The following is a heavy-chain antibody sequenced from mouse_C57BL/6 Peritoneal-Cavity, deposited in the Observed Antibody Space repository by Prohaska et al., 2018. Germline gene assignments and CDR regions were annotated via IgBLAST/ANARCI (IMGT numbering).Heavy chain of an antibody. CDR1: G. V-gene: IGHV9-3*01. CDR3: ARRDDGSSPEWFVY. D-gene: IGHD1-1*01. J-gene: IGHJ3*01. CDR2: INTYSGVP. Sequence: GMSWVKQAPGKGLKWMGWINTYSGVPTYADDFKGRFAFSLETSASTAYLQINNLKNEDTAIYYCARRDDGSSPEWFVYWGRGTLVTVS.